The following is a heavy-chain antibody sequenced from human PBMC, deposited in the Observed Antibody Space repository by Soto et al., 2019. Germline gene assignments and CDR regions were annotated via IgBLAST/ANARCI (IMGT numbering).Heavy chain of an antibody. D-gene: IGHD6-19*01. Sequence: QLQLQKSGPGLVKPSETLSLTCTVSGGSISSSSYYWGWIRQPPGKGLEWIGSIYYSGSTYYNPSLKSRVTISVDTSKNQFSLKLSSVTAADTAVYYCARLVPRQLYSSGWYPRWFDPWGQGTLVTVSS. CDR2: IYYSGST. CDR3: ARLVPRQLYSSGWYPRWFDP. CDR1: GGSISSSSYY. J-gene: IGHJ5*02. V-gene: IGHV4-39*01.